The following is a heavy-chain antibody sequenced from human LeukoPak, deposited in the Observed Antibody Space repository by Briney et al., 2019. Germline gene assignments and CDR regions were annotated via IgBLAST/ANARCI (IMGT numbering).Heavy chain of an antibody. CDR2: IYYSGST. Sequence: PSETLSLTCTVSGGSISSYYWSWIRQPPGKGLEWIGYIYYSGSTNYNPSLKSRVTISVDTSKNQFSLKLSSVTAADKAVYYCARAVAFHCSSTSCYYYYYMDVWGKGTTVTISS. J-gene: IGHJ6*03. D-gene: IGHD2-2*01. CDR1: GGSISSYY. CDR3: ARAVAFHCSSTSCYYYYYMDV. V-gene: IGHV4-59*01.